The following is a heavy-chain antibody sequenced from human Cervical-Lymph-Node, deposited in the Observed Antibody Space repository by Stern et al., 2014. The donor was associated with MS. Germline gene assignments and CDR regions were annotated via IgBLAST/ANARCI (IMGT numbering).Heavy chain of an antibody. J-gene: IGHJ4*02. D-gene: IGHD6-19*01. Sequence: EVQLVESGGGLIQPGGSLRLSCAASGFTVSSNYMSWVRQAPGKGLEWVSVIYSGGSTYYADSVKGRFTISRDNSKNTLYLQMNSLRAEDTAVYYCARGPTGYSSGWQDDWGQGTRVTVSS. CDR1: GFTVSSNY. CDR3: ARGPTGYSSGWQDD. V-gene: IGHV3-53*01. CDR2: IYSGGST.